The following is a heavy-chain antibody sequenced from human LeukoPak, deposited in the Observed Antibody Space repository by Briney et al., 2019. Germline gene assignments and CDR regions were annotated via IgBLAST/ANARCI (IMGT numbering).Heavy chain of an antibody. J-gene: IGHJ5*02. V-gene: IGHV4-30-4*08. CDR1: GGSISSGDYY. Sequence: PSQTLSLTCTVSGGSISSGDYYWSWIRQPPGKGLEWIGYIYYSGSTYYNPSLKSRVTISVDTSKNQFSLKLSSVTAADTAVYYCATDHACSWEEGYKWFDPLSQGTLVIVSS. CDR2: IYYSGST. D-gene: IGHD6-13*01. CDR3: ATDHACSWEEGYKWFDP.